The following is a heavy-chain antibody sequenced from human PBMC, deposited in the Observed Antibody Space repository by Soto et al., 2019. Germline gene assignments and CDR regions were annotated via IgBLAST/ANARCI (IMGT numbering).Heavy chain of an antibody. CDR1: VFSFSSYD. V-gene: IGHV3-23*01. CDR3: AKGRETTTSAKFCFDK. D-gene: IGHD1-26*01. Sequence: GSLRLSCAASVFSFSSYDMTWVRQAPGQGLEWVSSLSVTGGGPYYADSVRGRFTMSRDNSKNTLALEMSGLRADDSAVYYCAKGRETTTSAKFCFDKWGKGTLVTVSS. CDR2: LSVTGGGP. J-gene: IGHJ4*02.